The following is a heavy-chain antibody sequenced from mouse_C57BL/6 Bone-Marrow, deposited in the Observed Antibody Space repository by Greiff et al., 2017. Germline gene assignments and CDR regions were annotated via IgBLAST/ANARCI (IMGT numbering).Heavy chain of an antibody. J-gene: IGHJ2*01. D-gene: IGHD1-1*01. CDR1: GYTFTSYW. V-gene: IGHV1-69*01. CDR3: ARSMGYGRALYYFDY. Sequence: QVQLQQPGAELVMPGASVKLSCKASGYTFTSYWMHWVKQRPGQGLEWIGEIDPSDSYTNYNQKFKGKSTFPVDKSSSTAYMQLSSLTSEDSAVYYCARSMGYGRALYYFDYWGQGTTLTVSS. CDR2: IDPSDSYT.